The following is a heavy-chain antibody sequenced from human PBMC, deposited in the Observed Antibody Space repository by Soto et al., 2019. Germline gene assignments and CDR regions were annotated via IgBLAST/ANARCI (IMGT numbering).Heavy chain of an antibody. D-gene: IGHD1-1*01. Sequence: PSETLSLTCTVSGGSISSGDYYWSWIRQPPGKGLEWIGYIYYSGSTYYNPSLKSRVTISVDTSKNQFSLKLSSVTAADTAVYYCATETERGDDAFDIWGQGTMVTVSS. CDR3: ATETERGDDAFDI. J-gene: IGHJ3*02. CDR2: IYYSGST. V-gene: IGHV4-30-4*01. CDR1: GGSISSGDYY.